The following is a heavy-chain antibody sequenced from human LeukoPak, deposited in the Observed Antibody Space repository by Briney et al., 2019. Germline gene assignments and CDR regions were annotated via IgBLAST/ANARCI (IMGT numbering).Heavy chain of an antibody. V-gene: IGHV4-34*01. D-gene: IGHD2-15*01. CDR1: GGSFSGYY. J-gene: IGHJ4*02. CDR2: INHSGST. Sequence: SETLSLTCAVYGGSFSGYYWSWIRQPPGKGLEWIGEINHSGSTNYNPSLKSRVTISVDTSKNQFSLKLSSVTAADTAVYYCARLNCSGGSRYPDYWGQGTLVTVSS. CDR3: ARLNCSGGSRYPDY.